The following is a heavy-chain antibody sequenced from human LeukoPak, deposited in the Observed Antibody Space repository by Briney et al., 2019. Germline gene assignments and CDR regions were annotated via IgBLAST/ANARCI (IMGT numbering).Heavy chain of an antibody. V-gene: IGHV3-7*01. CDR1: GFTFSNYW. Sequence: GGSLRLSCAVSGFTFSNYWMTWVRQAPGKGLEWVANIKQDGSAKYYVDSVKGRFSIARDNAENSLFLQMNSLRAEDTAVYYCVRQSGTYSYGMDVWGQGTTVTVFS. D-gene: IGHD1-26*01. CDR3: VRQSGTYSYGMDV. CDR2: IKQDGSAK. J-gene: IGHJ6*02.